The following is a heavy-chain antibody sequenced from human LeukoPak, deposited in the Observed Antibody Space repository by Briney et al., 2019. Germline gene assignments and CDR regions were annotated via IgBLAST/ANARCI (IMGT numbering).Heavy chain of an antibody. CDR2: INPNSGGT. Sequence: GASVKVSCKASGYTFTSYGISWVRQAPGQGLEWMGWINPNSGGTNYAQKFQGRVTMTRDTSISTAYMELSRLRSDDTAVYYCAREGGVNWFDPWGQGTLVTVSS. D-gene: IGHD1-26*01. CDR1: GYTFTSYG. V-gene: IGHV1-2*02. J-gene: IGHJ5*02. CDR3: AREGGVNWFDP.